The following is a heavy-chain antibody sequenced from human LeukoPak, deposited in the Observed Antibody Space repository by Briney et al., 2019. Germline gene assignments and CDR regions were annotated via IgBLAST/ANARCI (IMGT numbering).Heavy chain of an antibody. D-gene: IGHD6-25*01. Sequence: KTGRSLRLSCAASGFTFSSYGMHWVRQAPGKGLEWVSLISEDGGRTYYADSVKGRFTISRDNSKNSMYLQMNSLRTEDTAFYYCAKAINPGYPYYYYAMDVWGQGTTVSVSS. V-gene: IGHV3-43*02. J-gene: IGHJ6*02. CDR1: GFTFSSYG. CDR3: AKAINPGYPYYYYAMDV. CDR2: ISEDGGRT.